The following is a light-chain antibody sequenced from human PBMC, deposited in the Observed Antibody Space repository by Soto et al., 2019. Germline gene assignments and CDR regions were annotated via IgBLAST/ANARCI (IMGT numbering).Light chain of an antibody. CDR3: QQYNNWPPAT. J-gene: IGKJ4*01. V-gene: IGKV3-15*01. CDR2: GAS. CDR1: QSVSSI. Sequence: EIVMTQSPATLSVSPGERATLSCRASQSVSSILAWYQQKPGQAPRLLIYGASTRATGIPARFSGSGSGTEFTLTISSLQSEDFAVYYCQQYNNWPPATFGGGTKVEIK.